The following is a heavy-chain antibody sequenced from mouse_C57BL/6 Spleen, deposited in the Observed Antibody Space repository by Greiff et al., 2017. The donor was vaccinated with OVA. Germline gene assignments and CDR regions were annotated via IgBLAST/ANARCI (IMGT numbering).Heavy chain of an antibody. Sequence: DVKLQESGPVLVKPGASVKMSCKASGYTFTDYYMNWVKQSHGKSLEWIGVINPYNGGTSYNQKFKGKATLTVDKSSSTAYMELNSLTSEDSAVYYCARIYYDYDDAMDYWGQGTSVTVSS. CDR1: GYTFTDYY. CDR3: ARIYYDYDDAMDY. CDR2: INPYNGGT. V-gene: IGHV1-19*01. D-gene: IGHD2-4*01. J-gene: IGHJ4*01.